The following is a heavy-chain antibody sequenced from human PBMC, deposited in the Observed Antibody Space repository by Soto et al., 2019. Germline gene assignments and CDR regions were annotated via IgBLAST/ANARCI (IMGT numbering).Heavy chain of an antibody. V-gene: IGHV1-69*13. CDR2: IIPIFGTA. CDR1: GGTFSSYA. J-gene: IGHJ6*02. CDR3: ARVPLNYYYSMDV. Sequence: SVKVSCKASGGTFSSYAISWVRQAPGQGLEWMGGIIPIFGTANYAQKFQGRVTITADESTSTAYMELSSLRSEDTAVYYCARVPLNYYYSMDVWGQGTTVTVSS.